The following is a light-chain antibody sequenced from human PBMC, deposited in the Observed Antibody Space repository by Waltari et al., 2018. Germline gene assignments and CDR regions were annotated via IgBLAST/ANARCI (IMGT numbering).Light chain of an antibody. CDR3: QQRSNWPLIT. CDR2: DAS. Sequence: IVLTQSPATLSLSPGAIATLSCRASQSVINYLAWYQQKPGQAPRLLIYDASNRATDIPARFSGSGSGTDFTLTISSLEPEDFAVYYCQQRSNWPLITFGQGTRLEIK. V-gene: IGKV3-11*01. CDR1: QSVINY. J-gene: IGKJ5*01.